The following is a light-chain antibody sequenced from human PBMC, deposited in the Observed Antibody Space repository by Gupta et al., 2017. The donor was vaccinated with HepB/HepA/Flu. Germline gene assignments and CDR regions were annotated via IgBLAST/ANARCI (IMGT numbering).Light chain of an antibody. CDR1: SSNLGSNI. J-gene: IGLJ3*02. CDR2: SQN. CDR3: AAWDHSLKGVV. Sequence: QSVLAQPPSASATPGQRVTISCSGSSSNLGSNIVHWYQHRPGTAPKLLIYSQNKRPSGVPDRFSGSKSGTSASLAIRGLQSEDEAIYYCAAWDHSLKGVVFGGGTKLTVL. V-gene: IGLV1-44*01.